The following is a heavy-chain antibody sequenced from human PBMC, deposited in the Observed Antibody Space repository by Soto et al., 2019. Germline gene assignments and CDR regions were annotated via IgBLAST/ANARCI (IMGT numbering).Heavy chain of an antibody. CDR3: ATDAGSSAFDI. D-gene: IGHD3-10*01. CDR2: IWDDGGTQ. Sequence: GGSLRLSCAASGFSFSRYGMHWVRQAPGKGLEWVTVIWDDGGTQKYADSVKGRFTISRDNSKNTLYLQMDSLRVEDTAVYYCATDAGSSAFDIWGQGTVVTVSS. J-gene: IGHJ3*02. V-gene: IGHV3-33*01. CDR1: GFSFSRYG.